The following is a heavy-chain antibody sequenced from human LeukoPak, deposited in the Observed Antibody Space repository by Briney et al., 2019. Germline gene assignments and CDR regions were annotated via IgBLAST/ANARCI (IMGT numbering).Heavy chain of an antibody. CDR1: GGSISSFY. Sequence: PSETLSLTCTVSGGSISSFYRSWIRQPAGKGLEWIGRIYTSGSTNYTPSLKSRVTMSVDTSKNQFSLKLRSVTAADTAVYYCARDKGGLGRGYYYMDVWGKGTTVTVSS. V-gene: IGHV4-4*07. CDR3: ARDKGGLGRGYYYMDV. J-gene: IGHJ6*03. D-gene: IGHD3/OR15-3a*01. CDR2: IYTSGST.